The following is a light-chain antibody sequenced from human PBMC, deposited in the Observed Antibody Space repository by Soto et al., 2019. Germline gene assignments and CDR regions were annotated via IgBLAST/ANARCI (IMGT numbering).Light chain of an antibody. CDR2: DAS. V-gene: IGKV1-5*01. Sequence: DIQITQSPSTLSASVGDSVTITCRASQSISSWLAWYQQKPGKAPKLLIYDASSLESGVPSRFSGSGSGTEFTLTISSLQPDDFATYYCQQYNTHPGTFGQGTKVDIK. CDR1: QSISSW. J-gene: IGKJ1*01. CDR3: QQYNTHPGT.